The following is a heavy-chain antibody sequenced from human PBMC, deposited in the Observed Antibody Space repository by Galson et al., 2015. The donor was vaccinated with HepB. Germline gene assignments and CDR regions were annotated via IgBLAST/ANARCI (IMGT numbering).Heavy chain of an antibody. V-gene: IGHV3-15*01. J-gene: IGHJ6*03. CDR3: TTAPYCSGGSCYPGDYYYYYMDV. CDR2: IKSKTGGGTT. Sequence: SLRLSCAASGFTFSNAWMSWVRQAPGKGLEWVGRIKSKTGGGTTDYAAPVKGRFTISRDDSKNTLYLQMNSLKTEDTAVYYCTTAPYCSGGSCYPGDYYYYYMDVWGKGTTVTVSS. CDR1: GFTFSNAW. D-gene: IGHD2-15*01.